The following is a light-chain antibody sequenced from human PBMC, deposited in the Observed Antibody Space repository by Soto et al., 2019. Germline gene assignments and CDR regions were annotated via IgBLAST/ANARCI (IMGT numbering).Light chain of an antibody. CDR1: RSVSDTL. CDR3: QNYGDSSCT. CDR2: GTS. Sequence: EIVLTQSPRTLSLSPGERATLSCRADRSVSDTLLTWFQQKPGQAPTLLIFGTSNRAPGLPDRFSGSGGGTDFTLTISRLEPDDFAVYCCQNYGDSSCTFGQGTKVEIK. J-gene: IGKJ1*01. V-gene: IGKV3-20*01.